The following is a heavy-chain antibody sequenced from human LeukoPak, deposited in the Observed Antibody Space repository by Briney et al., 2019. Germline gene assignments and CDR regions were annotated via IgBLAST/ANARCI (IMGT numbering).Heavy chain of an antibody. D-gene: IGHD5-12*01. J-gene: IGHJ4*02. V-gene: IGHV1-69*10. CDR1: GGTFSSYA. CDR3: AREAYSGYDTVFDY. CDR2: IIPILGTA. Sequence: ASVKVSCKASGGTFSSYAISWVRQAPGQGLEWMGGIIPILGTANYAQKFQGRVTITADKSTSTAYMELSSLRSEDTAVYYCAREAYSGYDTVFDYWGQGTLVTVSS.